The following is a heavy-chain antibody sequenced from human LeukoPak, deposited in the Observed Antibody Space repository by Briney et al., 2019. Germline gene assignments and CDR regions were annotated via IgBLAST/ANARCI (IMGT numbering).Heavy chain of an antibody. CDR2: ISSSGSTI. CDR1: GFIFSDYY. Sequence: AGGSLRLSCAASGFIFSDYYMSWIRQAPGKGLEWVSDISSSGSTIYYADSVKGRFTISRDNAKNSLYLQMNSLRAEDTAVYYCARDLRIVGAPHGDYWGQGTLVTVSS. D-gene: IGHD1-26*01. V-gene: IGHV3-11*01. J-gene: IGHJ4*02. CDR3: ARDLRIVGAPHGDY.